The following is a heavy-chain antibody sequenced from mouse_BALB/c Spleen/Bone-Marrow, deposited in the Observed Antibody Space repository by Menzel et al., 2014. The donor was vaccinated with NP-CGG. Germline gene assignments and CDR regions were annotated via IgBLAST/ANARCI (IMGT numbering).Heavy chain of an antibody. Sequence: VQLQQSGAELVRSGASVKLSCTGSGFNIKDSYMHWVKQRPGQGLEWIGWIDPENGDTEYAPKFQGKATMTADTSSNTAYLQLSSLTAEDSAVDFCARKYGDYWGQGTTRTVSS. CDR3: ARKYGDY. J-gene: IGHJ2*01. D-gene: IGHD2-10*02. CDR1: GFNIKDSY. V-gene: IGHV14-4*02. CDR2: IDPENGDT.